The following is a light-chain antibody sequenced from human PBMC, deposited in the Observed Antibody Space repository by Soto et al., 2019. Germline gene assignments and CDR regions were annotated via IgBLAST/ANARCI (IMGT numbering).Light chain of an antibody. Sequence: DIQMTQSPSSLSASLGDRVTITCRASQSISSYLNWYQQKPGQAPTLLSYAASSMQSGVPSRFSGSGSGTDFTLTISSLQPEDFATYYCQQSYSTPVTFGGGTKVEIK. J-gene: IGKJ4*01. V-gene: IGKV1-39*01. CDR1: QSISSY. CDR2: AAS. CDR3: QQSYSTPVT.